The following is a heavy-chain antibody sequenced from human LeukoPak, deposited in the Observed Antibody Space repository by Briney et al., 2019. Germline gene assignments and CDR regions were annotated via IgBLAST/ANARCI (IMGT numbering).Heavy chain of an antibody. CDR3: AKQLGYCSDGSCYFPY. Sequence: GGSLRLSCAASGFTFSSYAMHWVRQAPGKGLEWVAVISYDESNKYYAGSVKGRFTISRDNSKNTLYLQMNSLRAEDTAVYYCAKQLGYCSDGSCYFPYWGQGTLVTVSS. J-gene: IGHJ4*02. CDR2: ISYDESNK. CDR1: GFTFSSYA. D-gene: IGHD2-15*01. V-gene: IGHV3-30-3*02.